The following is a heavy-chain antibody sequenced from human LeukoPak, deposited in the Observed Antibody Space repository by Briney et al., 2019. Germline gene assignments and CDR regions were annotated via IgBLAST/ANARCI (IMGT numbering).Heavy chain of an antibody. CDR2: IYYSGST. CDR3: ARRHGYCSGGSCSGSWFDP. V-gene: IGHV4-59*08. Sequence: SETLSLTCTVSGGSISSYYWSWIRQPPGKGLEWIGYIYYSGSTNYNPSLKSRVTISVDTSKNQFSLKLSSVTAADTAVYYCARRHGYCSGGSCSGSWFDPWGQGTLVTVSS. D-gene: IGHD2-15*01. CDR1: GGSISSYY. J-gene: IGHJ5*02.